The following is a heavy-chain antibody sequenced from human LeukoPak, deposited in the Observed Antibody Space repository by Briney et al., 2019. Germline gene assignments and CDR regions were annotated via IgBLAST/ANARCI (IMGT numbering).Heavy chain of an antibody. CDR1: GYTFTSYG. CDR2: ISAYHGNT. CDR3: AGRKRENAFDN. Sequence: ASVKVSCKASGYTFTSYGISWVRQAPGQGLEWMGWISAYHGNTNYAQKLQGRVTITTDHSPSTAFIEARSLRSGDHAGYFLAGRKRENAFDNWGQGTTVTVSS. J-gene: IGHJ3*02. D-gene: IGHD1-1*01. V-gene: IGHV1-18*01.